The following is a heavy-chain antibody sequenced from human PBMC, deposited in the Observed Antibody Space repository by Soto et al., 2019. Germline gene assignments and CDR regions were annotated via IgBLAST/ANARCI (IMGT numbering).Heavy chain of an antibody. D-gene: IGHD2-2*01. J-gene: IGHJ6*02. V-gene: IGHV5-10-1*01. Sequence: GESLKISCKGSGYSFTSYWISWVRQMPGKGLEWMGRIDPSDSYTNYSPSFQGHVTISADKSISTAYLQWSSLKASDTAMYYCASPRGEYCSSTSCTYYYYYGMDVWGQGTTVTVS. CDR2: IDPSDSYT. CDR3: ASPRGEYCSSTSCTYYYYYGMDV. CDR1: GYSFTSYW.